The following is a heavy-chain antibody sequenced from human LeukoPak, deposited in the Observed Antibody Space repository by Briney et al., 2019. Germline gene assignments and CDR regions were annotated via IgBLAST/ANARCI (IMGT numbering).Heavy chain of an antibody. D-gene: IGHD4-17*01. Sequence: ASVKVSCKASVYTFTSYYMHWVRQAPGQGLEWLGIINPSGGSTSYAQKFQGRVTMTRDMSTSTVYMELSSLRSEDTAVYYCARDYGDYYFDYWGQGTLVTVSS. J-gene: IGHJ4*02. CDR2: INPSGGST. CDR3: ARDYGDYYFDY. V-gene: IGHV1-46*01. CDR1: VYTFTSYY.